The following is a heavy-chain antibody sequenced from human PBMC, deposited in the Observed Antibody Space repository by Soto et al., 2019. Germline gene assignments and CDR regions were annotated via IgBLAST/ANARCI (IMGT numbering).Heavy chain of an antibody. V-gene: IGHV3-30*18. Sequence: QVQLVESGGGVVQPGRSLRLSCAAFGFTFSGYGMHWVRQAPGKGLEWVAVISYDGSNEYYADSVKGRFTISRDNSKNTRYLQMNSLRPEDTAVYYCAKDRGWAPFDNWGQGTLVTVSS. CDR3: AKDRGWAPFDN. CDR2: ISYDGSNE. D-gene: IGHD6-19*01. CDR1: GFTFSGYG. J-gene: IGHJ4*02.